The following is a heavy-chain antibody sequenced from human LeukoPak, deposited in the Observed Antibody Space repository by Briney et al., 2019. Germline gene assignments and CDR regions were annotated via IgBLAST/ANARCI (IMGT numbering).Heavy chain of an antibody. Sequence: SETLSLTCTVSGGSISSYYWSWIRQPPGKGLEWIGYIYYSGSTNYNPSLKSRVTISVDTSKNQFSLKLSSVTAADTAVYYCARAAAGISWFDPWGQGTLVTVSS. D-gene: IGHD6-13*01. V-gene: IGHV4-59*12. CDR2: IYYSGST. CDR1: GGSISSYY. J-gene: IGHJ5*02. CDR3: ARAAAGISWFDP.